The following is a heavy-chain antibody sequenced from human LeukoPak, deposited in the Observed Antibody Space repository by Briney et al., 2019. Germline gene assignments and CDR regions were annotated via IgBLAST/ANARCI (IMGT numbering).Heavy chain of an antibody. V-gene: IGHV4-39*01. CDR2: IYYSGST. J-gene: IGHJ5*02. CDR3: ATTIFGVLDP. Sequence: PSETLSLTCTVSGGSISSSSYYWGWIRQPPGKGLEWIGSIYYSGSTYYNPSLKSRVTISVDTSKNQFSLKLSSVTAADPAVYYCATTIFGVLDPWGQGTLVTVSS. D-gene: IGHD3-3*01. CDR1: GGSISSSSYY.